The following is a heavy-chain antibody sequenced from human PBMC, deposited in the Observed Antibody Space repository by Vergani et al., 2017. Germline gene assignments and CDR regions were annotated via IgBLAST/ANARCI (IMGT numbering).Heavy chain of an antibody. Sequence: QVQLVESGGGLVKPGGSLRLSCAASGFTFSDYHMSWIRQAPGKGLEWVSYISSSGSTIYYADSVKGRFTISRDNAKNSLYLQMNSLRAEDTAVYSCASSTSIGVNWFDPWGQGTLVTVSS. D-gene: IGHD3-10*01. V-gene: IGHV3-11*01. CDR3: ASSTSIGVNWFDP. CDR1: GFTFSDYH. CDR2: ISSSGSTI. J-gene: IGHJ5*02.